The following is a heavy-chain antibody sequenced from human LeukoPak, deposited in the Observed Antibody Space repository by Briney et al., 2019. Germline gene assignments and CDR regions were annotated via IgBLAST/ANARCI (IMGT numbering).Heavy chain of an antibody. D-gene: IGHD3-3*01. V-gene: IGHV3-21*01. CDR3: ARDEYYDFWSGYYFWGAFDI. J-gene: IGHJ3*02. CDR1: GFTFSSYG. CDR2: ISSSSSYI. Sequence: GGSLRLSCAASGFTFSSYGMHWVRQAPGKGLEWVSSISSSSSYIYYADSVKGRFTISRDNAKNSLYLQMNSLRAEDTAVYYCARDEYYDFWSGYYFWGAFDIWGQGTMVTVSS.